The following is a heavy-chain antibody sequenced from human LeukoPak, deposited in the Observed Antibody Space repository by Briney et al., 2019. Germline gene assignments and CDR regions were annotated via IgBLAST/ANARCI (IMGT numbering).Heavy chain of an antibody. D-gene: IGHD3-22*01. CDR2: IQSDGSQE. CDR3: ARDLLYYDSSGYYVGLDY. J-gene: IGHJ4*02. V-gene: IGHV3-33*05. CDR1: GFAFRSYG. Sequence: GRSLRLSCAGSGFAFRSYGIHWVRQAPAKGLEWVAAIQSDGSQEYYADSVKGRFTISRDNSENTLYLQMNSLRAEDTAVYYCARDLLYYDSSGYYVGLDYWGQGTLVTVSS.